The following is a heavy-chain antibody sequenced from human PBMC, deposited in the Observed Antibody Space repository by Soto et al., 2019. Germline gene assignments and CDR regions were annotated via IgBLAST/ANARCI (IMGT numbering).Heavy chain of an antibody. J-gene: IGHJ6*02. CDR2: IYYSGST. CDR1: GGSISSGGYY. CDR3: ARAWTNVDIVAYYGMDV. D-gene: IGHD5-12*01. Sequence: TLSLTCTVSGGSISSGGYYWSWIRQHPGKGLEWIGYIYYSGSTYYNPSLKSRVTISVDTSKNQFSLKLSPVTAADTAVYYCARAWTNVDIVAYYGMDVWGQGTTVTVSS. V-gene: IGHV4-31*03.